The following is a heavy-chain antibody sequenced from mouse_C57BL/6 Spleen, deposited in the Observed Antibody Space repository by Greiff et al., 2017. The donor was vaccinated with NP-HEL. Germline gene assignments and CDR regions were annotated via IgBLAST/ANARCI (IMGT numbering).Heavy chain of an antibody. D-gene: IGHD2-5*01. CDR2: ISYDGSN. J-gene: IGHJ4*01. Sequence: EVQLQESGPGLVKPSQSLSLTCSVTGYSITSGYYWNWIRQFPGNKLEWMGYISYDGSNNYNPSLKNRISITRDTSKNQFFLKLNSVTTEDTATYYCARGGNYYSNYEDAMDYWGQGTSVTVSS. CDR1: GYSITSGYY. V-gene: IGHV3-6*01. CDR3: ARGGNYYSNYEDAMDY.